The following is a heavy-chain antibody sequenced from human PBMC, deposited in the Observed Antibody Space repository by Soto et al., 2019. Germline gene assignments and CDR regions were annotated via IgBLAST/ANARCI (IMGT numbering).Heavy chain of an antibody. CDR2: MNAGNGNT. Sequence: QVQLVQSGAEVKKPGASVKVSCKASGYIFTSYAMYWVRQAPGQRLEWVGWMNAGNGNTKYSQKFQGRVTITRDTAASTAYMELSSLRSEDTAVYYCARDPGYSYGYNWGQGTLVTVSS. V-gene: IGHV1-3*01. J-gene: IGHJ4*02. CDR3: ARDPGYSYGYN. CDR1: GYIFTSYA. D-gene: IGHD5-18*01.